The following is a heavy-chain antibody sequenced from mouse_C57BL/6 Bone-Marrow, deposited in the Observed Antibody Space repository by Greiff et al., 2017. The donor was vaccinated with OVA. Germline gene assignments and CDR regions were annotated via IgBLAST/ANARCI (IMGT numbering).Heavy chain of an antibody. Sequence: VQLQQSGPELVKPGASVKISCKASGYAFSSSWMNWVKQRPGKGLEWIGRIYPGDGDTNYNGKFKGKATLTADKSSSTADMQLSRLTSEDSAVYFCARLDLYYGSSSSYWYCDVWAQGPRSPSPQ. J-gene: IGHJ1*03. CDR1: GYAFSSSW. CDR3: ARLDLYYGSSSSYWYCDV. V-gene: IGHV1-82*01. CDR2: IYPGDGDT. D-gene: IGHD1-1*01.